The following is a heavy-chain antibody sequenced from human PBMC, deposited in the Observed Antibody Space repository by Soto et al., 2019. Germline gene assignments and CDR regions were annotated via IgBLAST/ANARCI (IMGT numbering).Heavy chain of an antibody. Sequence: SETLSLTCAVYGGSFSGYYWSWIRQPPGKGLEWIGEINHSGSTNYNPSLKSRVTISVDTSKNQFSLKLSSVTAADTAVYYCAIGYSYGFRPNYYYYGMDVWGQGTTVTVSS. J-gene: IGHJ6*02. CDR2: INHSGST. CDR1: GGSFSGYY. CDR3: AIGYSYGFRPNYYYYGMDV. V-gene: IGHV4-34*01. D-gene: IGHD5-18*01.